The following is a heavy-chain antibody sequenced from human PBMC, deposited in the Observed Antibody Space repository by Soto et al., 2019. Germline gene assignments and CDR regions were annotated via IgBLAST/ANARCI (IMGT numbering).Heavy chain of an antibody. CDR2: MSGNGGRI. D-gene: IGHD2-8*02. J-gene: IGHJ4*02. CDR1: GFTFSNYA. V-gene: IGHV3-23*01. Sequence: GGSLRLSCAVSGFTFSNYAMTWVRQAPGKGLEWVSVMSGNGGRILYADSVKGRFTISRDNSKNTLYLQMNSLRLEDTAVYYCVKDTVSGGTGGAWFDYWGQGTLVTVPQ. CDR3: VKDTVSGGTGGAWFDY.